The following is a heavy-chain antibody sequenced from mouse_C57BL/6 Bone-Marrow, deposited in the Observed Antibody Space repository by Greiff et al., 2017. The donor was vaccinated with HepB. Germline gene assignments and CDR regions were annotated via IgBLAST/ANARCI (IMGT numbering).Heavy chain of an antibody. Sequence: QVQLKESGAELVKPGASVKLSCKASGYTFTSYWMHWVKQRPGRGLEWIGRIDPNSGGTKYNEKFKSKATLTVDKPSSTAYMQLSSLTSEDSAVYYCARAPVVDYYAMDYWGQGTSVTVSS. CDR3: ARAPVVDYYAMDY. CDR2: IDPNSGGT. D-gene: IGHD1-1*01. CDR1: GYTFTSYW. J-gene: IGHJ4*01. V-gene: IGHV1-72*01.